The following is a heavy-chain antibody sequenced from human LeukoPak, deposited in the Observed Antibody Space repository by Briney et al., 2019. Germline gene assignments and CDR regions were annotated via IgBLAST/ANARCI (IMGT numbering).Heavy chain of an antibody. CDR3: AKVGQHYYDILTGQEADY. Sequence: GGSLRLSCAASGFTFSNYAMSWVRQAPGKGLQWVSAIDGRDDTTYYADSVEGRFTISRGNSKNTLYLQMNSLRGEDTAVYYCAKVGQHYYDILTGQEADYWGQGTLVTVSS. CDR1: GFTFSNYA. V-gene: IGHV3-23*01. D-gene: IGHD3-9*01. J-gene: IGHJ4*02. CDR2: IDGRDDTT.